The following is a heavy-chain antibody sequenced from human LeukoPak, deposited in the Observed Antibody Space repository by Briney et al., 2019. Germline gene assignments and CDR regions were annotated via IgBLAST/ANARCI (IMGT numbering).Heavy chain of an antibody. CDR2: IPRSGTNI. J-gene: IGHJ3*02. CDR1: GFTFNNYA. Sequence: GGSLRLSCAASGFTFNNYAMNWVSQAPGKGLEWVSYIPRSGTNIHYADSVKGRFTNSRHNAKNSLYLQMNSLRAEDTAVYYCVGDKSYAFDIWGQGTTDTVSS. V-gene: IGHV3-48*01. CDR3: VGDKSYAFDI.